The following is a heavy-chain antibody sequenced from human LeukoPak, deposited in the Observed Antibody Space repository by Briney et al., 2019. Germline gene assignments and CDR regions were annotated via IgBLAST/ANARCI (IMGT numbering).Heavy chain of an antibody. J-gene: IGHJ4*02. CDR3: ARGRGKTMIVVYYFDY. CDR2: IYYSGST. V-gene: IGHV4-59*12. CDR1: GGSISSYH. D-gene: IGHD3-22*01. Sequence: PSETLSLTCTVSGGSISSYHWSWIRQPPGKGLEWIGYIYYSGSTNYNPSLKSRVTISVDTSKNQFSLKLSSVTAADTAVYYCARGRGKTMIVVYYFDYWGQGILVTVSS.